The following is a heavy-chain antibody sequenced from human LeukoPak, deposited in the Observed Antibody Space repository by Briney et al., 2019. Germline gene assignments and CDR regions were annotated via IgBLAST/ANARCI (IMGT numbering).Heavy chain of an antibody. CDR2: LSDNGLTT. V-gene: IGHV3-23*01. CDR3: AKLPNNYYYYMDV. CDR1: GFTFSINA. Sequence: GGSLRLSCAASGFTFSINAMSWVRPAPGKGLEWVSGLSDNGLTTYYADSVKGRFTISRDNSKNTLYLQMSSLRAEATAVYYCAKLPNNYYYYMDVWGKGTTVTVSS. J-gene: IGHJ6*03.